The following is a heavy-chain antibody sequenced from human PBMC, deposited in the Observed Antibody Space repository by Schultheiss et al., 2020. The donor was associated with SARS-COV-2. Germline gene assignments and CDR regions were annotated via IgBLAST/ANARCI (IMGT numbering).Heavy chain of an antibody. J-gene: IGHJ4*02. Sequence: SETLSLTCTVSGGSISSGGYYWSWIRQHPGKGLEWIGYIYYSGSTYYNPSLKSLVTISVDTSKNQFSLKLSSVTAADTAVYYCARGLAIFGAIDYWGQGTLVTVSS. CDR1: GGSISSGGYY. CDR3: ARGLAIFGAIDY. D-gene: IGHD3-3*01. V-gene: IGHV4-31*01. CDR2: IYYSGST.